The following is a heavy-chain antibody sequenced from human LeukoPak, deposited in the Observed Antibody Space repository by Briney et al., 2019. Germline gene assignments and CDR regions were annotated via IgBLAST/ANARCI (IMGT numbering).Heavy chain of an antibody. CDR2: ISLDGSST. CDR1: AFNFSTFW. D-gene: IGHD2-2*01. V-gene: IGHV3-74*01. Sequence: GGSLRLSCAASAFNFSTFWMHWVRHVPGKGLVWVSRISLDGSSTDYADSVKGRFTISRDNAKNTLYLEMNSLRAEDTAVYYCARDRYCTTTRCSDYWGQGTLVTVSS. CDR3: ARDRYCTTTRCSDY. J-gene: IGHJ4*02.